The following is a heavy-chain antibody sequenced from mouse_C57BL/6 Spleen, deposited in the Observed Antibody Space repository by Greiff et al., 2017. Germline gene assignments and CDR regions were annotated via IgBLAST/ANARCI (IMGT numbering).Heavy chain of an antibody. J-gene: IGHJ2*01. D-gene: IGHD1-1*01. V-gene: IGHV1-64*01. Sequence: VQLQQPGAELVKPGASVKLSCKASGYTFTSYWMHWVKQRPGRGLEWIGVIDPNSGSTNYNEKFESKATLTVDKSYSTAYMQLSSLTSEDSAVYYCERSKSFTAVVACYFDYWGKGTTLTVSS. CDR1: GYTFTSYW. CDR3: ERSKSFTAVVACYFDY. CDR2: IDPNSGST.